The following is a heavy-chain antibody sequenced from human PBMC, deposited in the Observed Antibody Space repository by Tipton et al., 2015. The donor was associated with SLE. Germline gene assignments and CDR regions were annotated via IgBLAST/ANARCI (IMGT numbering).Heavy chain of an antibody. Sequence: TLSLTCTVSGASVSSHYWSWIRQPAGKGLEWIGCVYSSGSTDYNPSLESRVTMSIDTSKNEFSLKLRSVTAADTAIYYCAMRKGAAGSISYFDFWGQGMLVTVSS. CDR3: AMRKGAAGSISYFDF. CDR2: VYSSGST. J-gene: IGHJ4*02. V-gene: IGHV4-4*07. CDR1: GASVSSHY. D-gene: IGHD6-13*01.